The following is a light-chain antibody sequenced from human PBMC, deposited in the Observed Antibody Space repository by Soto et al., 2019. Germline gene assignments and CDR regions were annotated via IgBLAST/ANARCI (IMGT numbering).Light chain of an antibody. J-gene: IGLJ2*01. Sequence: QSALAQPASVSGSPGQSITISCTGTSNDIGLYNYVSWYQQHPGKAPKLIIYVVSSRPSGVSNRFSGSKSGNTASLTISGLQAEDEADYYCSSYTSSSTLVFGGGTKVTVL. V-gene: IGLV2-14*01. CDR1: SNDIGLYNY. CDR2: VVS. CDR3: SSYTSSSTLV.